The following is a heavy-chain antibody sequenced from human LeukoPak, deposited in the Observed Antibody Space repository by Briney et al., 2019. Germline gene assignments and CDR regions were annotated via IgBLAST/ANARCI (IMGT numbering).Heavy chain of an antibody. D-gene: IGHD4-17*01. Sequence: SETLSLTCAISGGSISRGGYAWSWIRQPPGKGLEWIGYIYHSGSTYYNPSLKSRVTISVDRSKNQFSLKLSSVTAADTAVYYCARGAGPYGDYDKYYFDYWGQGTLVTVSS. V-gene: IGHV4-30-2*01. J-gene: IGHJ4*02. CDR3: ARGAGPYGDYDKYYFDY. CDR2: IYHSGST. CDR1: GGSISRGGYA.